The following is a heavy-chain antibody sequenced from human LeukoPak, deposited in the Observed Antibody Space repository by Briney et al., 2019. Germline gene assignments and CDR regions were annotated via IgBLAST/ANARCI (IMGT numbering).Heavy chain of an antibody. D-gene: IGHD3-16*01. J-gene: IGHJ4*02. Sequence: GGSLTLSCAASGFTFSGSAMHWVRQAPGQGLEWMGWINPNSGDTNYAQKFQGRVTMTRDTSISTAYMELSRLRSDDTAVYYCARVRYRLAETYIDYWGQGTLVTVSS. CDR3: ARVRYRLAETYIDY. V-gene: IGHV1-2*02. CDR1: GFTFSGSA. CDR2: INPNSGDT.